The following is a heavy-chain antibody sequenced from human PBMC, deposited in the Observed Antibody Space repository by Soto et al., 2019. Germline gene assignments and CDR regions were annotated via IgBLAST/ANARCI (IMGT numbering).Heavy chain of an antibody. Sequence: EVQLLESGGILVHPGGSLRLSCAASGFTFSSYAMTWVRQAPGKGLEWVSAISGSGDRTYYADSVKGRFTISRDQSKNTLYLQIHSMRAEDTAVYFCAKERDNGDDRYYFDDWGQGTLVTVSS. J-gene: IGHJ4*02. V-gene: IGHV3-23*01. CDR3: AKERDNGDDRYYFDD. D-gene: IGHD2-8*01. CDR1: GFTFSSYA. CDR2: ISGSGDRT.